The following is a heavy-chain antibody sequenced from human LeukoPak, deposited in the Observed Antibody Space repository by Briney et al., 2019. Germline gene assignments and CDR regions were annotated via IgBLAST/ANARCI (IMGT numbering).Heavy chain of an antibody. D-gene: IGHD2-2*02. CDR2: TNWNGGST. CDR1: GFTFDNYG. CDR3: ARDSHQLLYRSGYMDV. V-gene: IGHV3-20*04. J-gene: IGHJ6*03. Sequence: GGSLRLSCAASGFTFDNYGMSWVRQAPGKGLEWVSGTNWNGGSTGYADSVKGRFTISRDNAKNSLYLQMNSLRAEDTAVYYCARDSHQLLYRSGYMDVWGKGTTVTVSS.